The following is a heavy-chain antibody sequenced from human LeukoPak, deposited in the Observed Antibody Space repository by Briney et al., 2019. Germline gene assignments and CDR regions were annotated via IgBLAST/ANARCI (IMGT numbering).Heavy chain of an antibody. V-gene: IGHV4-59*01. CDR3: ASLKDVFFI. Sequence: WETLSPTCTVLGGPISSYYWGWIRQPPGKGLEWIGYFYYSGSTNYTRSLRSGATISVETSKNHFSLTLTSVPAADTAVSYCASLKDVFFIWGQRTVGTVSS. CDR2: FYYSGST. CDR1: GGPISSYY. J-gene: IGHJ3*02.